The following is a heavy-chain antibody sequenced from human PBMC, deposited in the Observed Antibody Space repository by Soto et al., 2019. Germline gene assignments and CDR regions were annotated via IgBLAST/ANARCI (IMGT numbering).Heavy chain of an antibody. D-gene: IGHD1-1*01. J-gene: IGHJ4*02. CDR2: ISAHNGNT. Sequence: QVHLAQSGAEVKKPGASVKVSCKASGYTFTSYGITWVRQAPGQGLEWMGWISAHNGNTDYAQKLQGRVIVTRDTSTSTAYMALMSLRSDDTAVYYFARGRYGDYGGQGALVTVSS. CDR1: GYTFTSYG. CDR3: ARGRYGDY. V-gene: IGHV1-18*01.